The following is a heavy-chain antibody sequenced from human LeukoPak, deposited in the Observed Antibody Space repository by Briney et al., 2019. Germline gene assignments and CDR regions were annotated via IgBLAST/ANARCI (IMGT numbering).Heavy chain of an antibody. CDR2: IYTCGST. V-gene: IGHV4-4*07. J-gene: IGHJ6*03. CDR3: AREGPPGGVVVPAAIYYYYYMDV. Sequence: NPSETLSLTCTVSGGSISSYYWRWIRQPAGKGLEGIGRIYTCGSTNYHRSLKSRVTMSGDTSKNQFSLKLSAVTAADTAVYYCAREGPPGGVVVPAAIYYYYYMDVWGKGTTVTVSS. D-gene: IGHD2-2*01. CDR1: GGSISSYY.